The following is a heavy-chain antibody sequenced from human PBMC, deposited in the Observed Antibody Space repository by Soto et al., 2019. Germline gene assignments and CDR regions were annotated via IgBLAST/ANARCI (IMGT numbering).Heavy chain of an antibody. V-gene: IGHV3-30*18. Sequence: QVQLVESGGGVVQPGRYLRLSCAASGFTFSSYGMHWVRQAPGKGLEWVAVISYDGSNKYYADSVKGRFTISRDNSKNTLYLQMNSLRAEDTAVYYCAKDPGPMVRGSLGGWFDPWGQGTLVTVSS. J-gene: IGHJ5*02. CDR3: AKDPGPMVRGSLGGWFDP. CDR1: GFTFSSYG. D-gene: IGHD3-10*01. CDR2: ISYDGSNK.